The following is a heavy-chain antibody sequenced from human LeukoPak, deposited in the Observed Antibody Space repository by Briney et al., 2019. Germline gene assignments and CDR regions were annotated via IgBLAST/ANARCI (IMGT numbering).Heavy chain of an antibody. CDR2: IYYSGST. J-gene: IGHJ6*02. Sequence: SETLSLTCTVSGGSISSYYWSWIRQPPGKGLEWIGYIYYSGSTNYNPCLKSRVTISVDTSKNQFSLKLSSVTAADTAVYYCARDEVVVTATTYYYYGMDVWGQGTTVTVSS. CDR1: GGSISSYY. D-gene: IGHD2-21*02. CDR3: ARDEVVVTATTYYYYGMDV. V-gene: IGHV4-59*01.